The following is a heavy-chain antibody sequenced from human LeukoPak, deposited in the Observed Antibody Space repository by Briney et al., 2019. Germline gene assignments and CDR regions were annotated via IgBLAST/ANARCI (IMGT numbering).Heavy chain of an antibody. Sequence: GGSLRLSCTASGFTFGDYAMSGVRQAPGKGREGVGFIRRRDHGGKTEYAASGKGRCTIARDDAKRIAYLQMNSTKTETTAVYYCTSGSCIVVVPAAMGLDYWGQGTLVTVSS. CDR2: IRRRDHGGKT. D-gene: IGHD2-2*01. J-gene: IGHJ4*02. CDR1: GFTFGDYA. CDR3: TSGSCIVVVPAAMGLDY. V-gene: IGHV3-49*04.